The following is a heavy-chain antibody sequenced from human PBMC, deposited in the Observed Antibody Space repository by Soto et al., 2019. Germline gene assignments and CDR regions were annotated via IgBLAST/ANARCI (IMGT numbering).Heavy chain of an antibody. CDR1: GGTFSSYA. D-gene: IGHD2-2*01. V-gene: IGHV1-69*06. CDR3: ARDTCSSTSCYVGYYYGMDV. CDR2: IIPIFGTA. Sequence: SVKVSCKASGGTFSSYAISWVRQAPGQGLEWMGGIIPIFGTANYAQKFQGRVTITADKSTGTAYMELSSLRSEDTAVYYCARDTCSSTSCYVGYYYGMDVWGQGTTVTVSS. J-gene: IGHJ6*02.